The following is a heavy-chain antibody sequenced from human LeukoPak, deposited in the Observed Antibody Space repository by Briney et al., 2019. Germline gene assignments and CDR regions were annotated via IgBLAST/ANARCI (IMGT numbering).Heavy chain of an antibody. V-gene: IGHV1-2*02. CDR1: GYTFTGYY. Sequence: ASVKVFCKASGYTFTGYYMHWVRQAPGQGLEWMGWINPNSGGTNYAQKFQGRVTMTRDTPISTAYMELSRLRSDDTAVYYCARDWSSSWPDYYYYMDVWGKGTTVSVSS. D-gene: IGHD6-13*01. CDR2: INPNSGGT. J-gene: IGHJ6*03. CDR3: ARDWSSSWPDYYYYMDV.